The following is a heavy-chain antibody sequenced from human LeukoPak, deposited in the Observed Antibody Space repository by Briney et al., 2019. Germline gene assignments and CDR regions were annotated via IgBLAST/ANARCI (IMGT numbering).Heavy chain of an antibody. CDR1: GFTFSSYA. V-gene: IGHV3-23*01. D-gene: IGHD2-21*01. CDR2: IRGSDGST. J-gene: IGHJ4*02. CDR3: AKVRPLCFDF. Sequence: GGSLRLSCAASGFTFSSYAMSWVRQAPGKGLEWVSGIRGSDGSTNYADSVKGRFTISREKSKNTLYLQMNSLRAEPTAVYCWAKVRPLCFDFWGQGTLVTVSS.